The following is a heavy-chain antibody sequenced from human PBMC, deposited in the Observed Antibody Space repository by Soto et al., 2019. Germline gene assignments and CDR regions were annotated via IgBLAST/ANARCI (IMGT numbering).Heavy chain of an antibody. V-gene: IGHV4-59*01. Sequence: SETLSLTCTVSGGSISSYYWSWIRQPPGKGLEWIGYIYYSGSTNYNPSLKSRVTISVDTSKNQFSLKLSSVTAADTAVYYCARIYGDYKDLNLFYLRGQGTLDTGSS. D-gene: IGHD4-17*01. CDR1: GGSISSYY. CDR3: ARIYGDYKDLNLFYL. CDR2: IYYSGST. J-gene: IGHJ5*02.